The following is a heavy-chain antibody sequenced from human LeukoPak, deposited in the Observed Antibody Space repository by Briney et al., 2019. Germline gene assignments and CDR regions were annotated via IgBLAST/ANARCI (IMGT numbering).Heavy chain of an antibody. CDR1: GYTFTIYG. CDR3: ARDLITMVRGVIRFDP. CDR2: ISAYNGNT. D-gene: IGHD3-10*01. J-gene: IGHJ5*02. V-gene: IGHV1-18*01. Sequence: ASVKVSCKASGYTFTIYGISWVRQAPGQGLEWMGWISAYNGNTNYAQKLQGRVTMTTDTSTSTAYMELRSLRSDDTAVYYCARDLITMVRGVIRFDPWGQGTLVTVSS.